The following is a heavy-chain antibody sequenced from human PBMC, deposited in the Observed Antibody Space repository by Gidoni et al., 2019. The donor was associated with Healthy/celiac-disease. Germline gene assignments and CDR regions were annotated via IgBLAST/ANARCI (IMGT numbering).Heavy chain of an antibody. V-gene: IGHV1-46*01. CDR1: GYTFTSYY. CDR2: INPSGGST. Sequence: QVQLVQSGAEVKKPGASVKVSCKASGYTFTSYYMHWVRQAPGQGLEWMGIINPSGGSTSYAQKFQGRVTMTRDTSTSTVYMELSSLRSEDTAVYYCARARADYGDYYVSDAFDIWGQGTMVTVSS. D-gene: IGHD4-17*01. CDR3: ARARADYGDYYVSDAFDI. J-gene: IGHJ3*02.